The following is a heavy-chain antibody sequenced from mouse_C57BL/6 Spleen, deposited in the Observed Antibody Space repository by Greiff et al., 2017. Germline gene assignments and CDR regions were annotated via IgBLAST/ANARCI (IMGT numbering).Heavy chain of an antibody. J-gene: IGHJ4*01. CDR3: ASRYYGSSNYYAMDY. CDR2: ISSGSSTI. CDR1: GFTFSDYG. V-gene: IGHV5-17*01. D-gene: IGHD1-1*01. Sequence: EVKLVESGGGLVKPGGSLKLSCAASGFTFSDYGMHWVRQAPEKGLEWVAYISSGSSTIYYADTVKGRFTISRDNAKNTLFLQMTSLRSEDTAMYYCASRYYGSSNYYAMDYWGQGTSVTVSS.